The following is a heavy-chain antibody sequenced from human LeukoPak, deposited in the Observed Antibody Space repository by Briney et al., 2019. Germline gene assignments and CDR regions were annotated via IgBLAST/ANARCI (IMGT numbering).Heavy chain of an antibody. D-gene: IGHD6-19*01. Sequence: KASETLSLTCAVYGGSFSGYYWSWIRQPPGKGLEWIGEINHSGSTNYNPSLKSRVTISVDTSKNRFSLKLSSVTAADTAVYYCARGQVGWPYYYYYMDVWGKGTTVTVSS. V-gene: IGHV4-34*01. CDR3: ARGQVGWPYYYYYMDV. J-gene: IGHJ6*03. CDR2: INHSGST. CDR1: GGSFSGYY.